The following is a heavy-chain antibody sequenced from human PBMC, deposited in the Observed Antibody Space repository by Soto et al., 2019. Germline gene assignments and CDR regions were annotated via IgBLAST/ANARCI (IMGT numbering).Heavy chain of an antibody. D-gene: IGHD6-19*01. CDR3: ATEGHSSGWGWWAY. Sequence: EVQLVESGGGLVKPGGSLRLSCAASGFTFSNAWINWVRQAPGKGLEWVGRIKRDTDGGTTDYAAPVKGRFTISRDDSKNTVYLQMNSLKTEDTAVYYCATEGHSSGWGWWAYWGQGTLVTVSS. CDR1: GFTFSNAW. V-gene: IGHV3-15*07. CDR2: IKRDTDGGTT. J-gene: IGHJ4*02.